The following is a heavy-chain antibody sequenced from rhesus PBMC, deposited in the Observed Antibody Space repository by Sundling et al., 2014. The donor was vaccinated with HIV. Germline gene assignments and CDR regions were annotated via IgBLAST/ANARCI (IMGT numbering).Heavy chain of an antibody. CDR2: IFGGAGVT. J-gene: IGHJ4*01. D-gene: IGHD3-9*01. Sequence: QVQLQESGPVLVKPSETLSLTCAVSGGSITSSHWWYWIRQTPGKGLEWIGGIFGGAGVTKYSPSLKSRVTFSKDTSKNYFSLNLNSVTAADTAVYYCARGLYDGDNGLYYAVFDYWGRESWSPSPQ. CDR3: ARGLYDGDNGLYYAVFDY. V-gene: IGHV4-93*01. CDR1: GGSITSSHW.